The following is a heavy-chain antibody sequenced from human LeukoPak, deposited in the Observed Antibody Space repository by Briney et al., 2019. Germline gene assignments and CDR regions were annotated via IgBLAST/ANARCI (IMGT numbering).Heavy chain of an antibody. J-gene: IGHJ4*02. V-gene: IGHV3-30-3*01. D-gene: IGHD1/OR15-1a*01. Sequence: GGSLRLSCAASGFTFSSYAMHWVRQAPGKGLEWVAVISYDGNNKYYADSVKGRFTISRDNSKNTLYLQMNSLRAEDTAVYYCARAKQLDYWGQGTLVTVSS. CDR1: GFTFSSYA. CDR2: ISYDGNNK. CDR3: ARAKQLDY.